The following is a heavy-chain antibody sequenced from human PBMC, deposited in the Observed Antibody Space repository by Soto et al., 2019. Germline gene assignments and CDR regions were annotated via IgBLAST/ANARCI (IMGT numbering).Heavy chain of an antibody. Sequence: GXSLILSCAASLFIFSSYGMHWVRQAPGKGLEWVAGISYDGSNKYYADSVKGRITISRDNSKNTLYLQMNSLRAEDTAVYYCATEYYDILTGYFKSGFDYWGQGTLVTVYS. CDR3: ATEYYDILTGYFKSGFDY. J-gene: IGHJ4*02. V-gene: IGHV3-30*03. CDR1: LFIFSSYG. CDR2: ISYDGSNK. D-gene: IGHD3-9*01.